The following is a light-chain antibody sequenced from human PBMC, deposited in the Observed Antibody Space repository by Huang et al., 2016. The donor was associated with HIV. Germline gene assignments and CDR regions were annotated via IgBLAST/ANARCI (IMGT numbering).Light chain of an antibody. CDR1: QSVSSN. V-gene: IGKV3-15*01. J-gene: IGKJ3*01. CDR2: GAS. Sequence: EIVMTQSPATLSASPGERATLSCRASQSVSSNLAWYQQKPGQAPRLLIYGASTRATGIPARFSVSGSGTEFTLTINSLQSEDFAVYYCQQNNNWPPLFTFGPGTKVDIK. CDR3: QQNNNWPPLFT.